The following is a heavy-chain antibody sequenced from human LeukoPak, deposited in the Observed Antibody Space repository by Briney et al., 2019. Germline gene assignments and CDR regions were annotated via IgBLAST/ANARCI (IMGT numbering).Heavy chain of an antibody. CDR2: ISGSGGST. J-gene: IGHJ4*02. D-gene: IGHD1-26*01. Sequence: PGGSLRLSCAASGFTFSSYGMSWVRQAPGKGLEWVSAISGSGGSTYYADSVKGRFTISRDNSKNTLYLQMNSLRAEDTAVYYCAKDLQYVVGATNLDYWGQGTLVTVSS. CDR3: AKDLQYVVGATNLDY. CDR1: GFTFSSYG. V-gene: IGHV3-23*01.